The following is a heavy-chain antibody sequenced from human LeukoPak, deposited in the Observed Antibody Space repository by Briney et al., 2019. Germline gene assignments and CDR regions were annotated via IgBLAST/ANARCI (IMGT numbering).Heavy chain of an antibody. D-gene: IGHD2-15*01. CDR3: AHLASLLPNYYYYYMDV. Sequence: SGPTLVNPTQTLTLTCTFSGFSLSTSGVGVGWIRQPPGKALEWLALIYWNDDKRYSSSLKSRLTITKDTSKNQVVLTMTNMDPVDTATYYCAHLASLLPNYYYYYMDVWGKGTTVTVSS. V-gene: IGHV2-5*01. J-gene: IGHJ6*03. CDR2: IYWNDDK. CDR1: GFSLSTSGVG.